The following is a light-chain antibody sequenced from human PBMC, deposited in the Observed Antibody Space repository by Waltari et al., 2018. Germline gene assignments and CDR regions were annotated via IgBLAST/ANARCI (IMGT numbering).Light chain of an antibody. CDR3: SSYTSTNTYV. V-gene: IGLV2-14*03. CDR1: RSDVGAQNY. CDR2: DVN. Sequence: QSALTQPAAVSESPGQSITISCTGTRSDVGAQNYVSWYQKHPGEAPKLMIYDVNTRPSGTSNRFSGSKSGNTASLSISGRQAEYEADYYCSSYTSTNTYVFGIGTKVTVL. J-gene: IGLJ1*01.